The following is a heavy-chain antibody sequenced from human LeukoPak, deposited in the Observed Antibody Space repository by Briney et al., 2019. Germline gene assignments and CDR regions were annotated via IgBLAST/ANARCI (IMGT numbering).Heavy chain of an antibody. Sequence: KPSETLSLTCAVSGGSISGYYWSWSLQPPGRGVEWIANLFHTRGAWYKSSLKSRVTTSVDTSKNEFSLKLNSVTAADTAVYYCARWTPCGWHCHILDYWGQGSLVTVSS. CDR1: GGSISGYY. D-gene: IGHD2-21*01. CDR2: LFHTRGA. CDR3: ARWTPCGWHCHILDY. J-gene: IGHJ4*02. V-gene: IGHV4-59*01.